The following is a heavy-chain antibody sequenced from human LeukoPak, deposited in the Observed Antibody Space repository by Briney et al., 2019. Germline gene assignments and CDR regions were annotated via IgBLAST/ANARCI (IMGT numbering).Heavy chain of an antibody. V-gene: IGHV4-39*07. D-gene: IGHD3-16*01. J-gene: IGHJ5*02. CDR1: GSSVTTGTYH. Sequence: SETLSLTCSVSGSSVTTGTYHWAWIRQPPGKGLEWIGSVYFDGGTHYNRSLQSRVAISVDTSKNQYSLRLSSVTAADTAVYYCARDHYYDGRGRFDPWGQGTLVTVSS. CDR3: ARDHYYDGRGRFDP. CDR2: VYFDGGT.